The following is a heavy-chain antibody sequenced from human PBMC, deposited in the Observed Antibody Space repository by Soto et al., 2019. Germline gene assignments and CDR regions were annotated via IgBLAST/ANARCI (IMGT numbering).Heavy chain of an antibody. J-gene: IGHJ6*03. D-gene: IGHD2-15*01. CDR3: ARDSGYCSGGSCFGFGEGYYYYMDV. V-gene: IGHV3-33*01. Sequence: SLRLSCAASGFTFSSYGMHWVRQAPGKGLEWVAVIWYDGSNKYYADSVKGRFTISRDNSKNTLYLQMNSLRAEDTAVYYCARDSGYCSGGSCFGFGEGYYYYMDVWGKGTTVTVSS. CDR1: GFTFSSYG. CDR2: IWYDGSNK.